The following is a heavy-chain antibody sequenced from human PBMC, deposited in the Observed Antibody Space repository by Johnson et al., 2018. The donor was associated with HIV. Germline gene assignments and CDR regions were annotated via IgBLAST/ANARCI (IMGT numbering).Heavy chain of an antibody. V-gene: IGHV3-20*04. CDR2: INWNGGSA. CDR1: GFTFDDYG. J-gene: IGHJ3*02. D-gene: IGHD1-26*01. CDR3: ARAYSGGYSPRSAFDI. Sequence: VQLVESGGGVVQPGRSLRLSCAASGFTFDDYGMSWVRQAPGKGLESVSGINWNGGSAGYADSVKGRFTFSRDNAKNYLYLQMNSLRAEDTALYYCARAYSGGYSPRSAFDIWGQGTMITVSS.